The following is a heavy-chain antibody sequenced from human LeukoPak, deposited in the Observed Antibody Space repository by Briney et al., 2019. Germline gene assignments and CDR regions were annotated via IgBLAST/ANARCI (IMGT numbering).Heavy chain of an antibody. CDR3: ASHFGNSPDPYNWFGP. CDR1: GGSISNSRYY. CDR2: IYYSGST. D-gene: IGHD4-23*01. Sequence: SETLSLTCTVSGGSISNSRYYWGWIRQPPGKGLEWIGSIYYSGSTDYNPSLKSRVTISIDTSKNQFSLKLSSVTAADTAVYYCASHFGNSPDPYNWFGPWGQGTLVTVSS. V-gene: IGHV4-39*01. J-gene: IGHJ5*02.